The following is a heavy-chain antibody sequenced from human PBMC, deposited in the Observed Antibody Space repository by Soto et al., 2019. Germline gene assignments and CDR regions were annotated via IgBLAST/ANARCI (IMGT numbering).Heavy chain of an antibody. CDR3: ARGQYGGQVLDG. CDR2: IHPTGIT. D-gene: IGHD4-17*01. Sequence: QLQLQESGSGLVNPSQTLYLTCAVIDGALSSGGYACTWIRQPPGKGLEWIGHIHPTGITYYNPSLKSRVTRSVDTSKNPFSLTRSSVNAADTAVYYCARGQYGGQVLDGWGQGTTVTASS. V-gene: IGHV4-30-2*01. CDR1: DGALSSGGYA. J-gene: IGHJ6*02.